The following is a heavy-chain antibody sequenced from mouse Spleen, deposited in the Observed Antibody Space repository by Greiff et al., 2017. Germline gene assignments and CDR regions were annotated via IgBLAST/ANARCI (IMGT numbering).Heavy chain of an antibody. J-gene: IGHJ1*01. Sequence: EVKLMESGPELVKPGASVKISCKASGYSFTDYNMNWVKQSNGKSLEWIGVINPNYGTTSYNQKFKGKATLTVDQSSSTAYMQLSSLTSEDSAVYFCARTGGWDWYFDVWGAGTTVTVSS. CDR2: INPNYGTT. CDR1: GYSFTDYN. V-gene: IGHV1-39*01. D-gene: IGHD4-1*01. CDR3: ARTGGWDWYFDV.